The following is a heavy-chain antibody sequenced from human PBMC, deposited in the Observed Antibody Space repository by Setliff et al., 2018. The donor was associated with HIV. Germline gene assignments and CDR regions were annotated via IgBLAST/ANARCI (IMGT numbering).Heavy chain of an antibody. CDR3: ARVRGGGGSYYVFDAFDI. V-gene: IGHV1-69*10. J-gene: IGHJ3*02. D-gene: IGHD1-26*01. Sequence: GASVKVSCKASGGTFSSYAISWVRQAPGQGLEWMGGIIPILGIANYAQKLQGRVTMTTDTSKSTAYMELRSLRSDDTAVYYCARVRGGGGSYYVFDAFDIWGQGTMVTVSS. CDR2: IIPILGIA. CDR1: GGTFSSYA.